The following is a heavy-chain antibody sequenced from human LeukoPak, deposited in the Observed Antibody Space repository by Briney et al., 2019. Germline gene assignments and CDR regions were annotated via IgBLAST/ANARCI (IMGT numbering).Heavy chain of an antibody. D-gene: IGHD7-27*01. CDR1: GFRLSTYG. CDR3: ATDFNWAWNY. Sequence: GGSLRLSRVVSGFRLSTYGMHWVRQAPGKGLEWVSFIRNVGNDKYYAQSVKGRFTISRDDSKNTQYLQMNSLRGEDTAVYYCATDFNWAWNYWGQGTLVTVSS. J-gene: IGHJ4*02. CDR2: IRNVGNDK. V-gene: IGHV3-30*02.